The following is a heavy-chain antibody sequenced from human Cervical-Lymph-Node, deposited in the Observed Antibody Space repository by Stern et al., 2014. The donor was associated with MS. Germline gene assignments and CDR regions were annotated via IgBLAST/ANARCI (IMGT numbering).Heavy chain of an antibody. J-gene: IGHJ4*02. CDR2: IFPRDSNT. Sequence: EVQLEESGAEVKKPGESLKISCEASGYLFDDYWIGWVRQMSGRGLELVDIIFPRDSNTRYSPSVQGQVTISADKSISTAYLQWSSLKAPDTAMYYCARSPATPSGYDRFDYWGQGALVTVSS. CDR3: ARSPATPSGYDRFDY. V-gene: IGHV5-51*03. D-gene: IGHD5-12*01. CDR1: GYLFDDYW.